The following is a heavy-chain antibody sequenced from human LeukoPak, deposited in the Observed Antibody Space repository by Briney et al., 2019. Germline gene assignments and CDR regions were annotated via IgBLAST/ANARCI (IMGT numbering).Heavy chain of an antibody. Sequence: GGSLRLSCAASGFTVSSNYMSWVRQAPGKGLEWVSVIYSGGSTYYADSVKGRFTISRDNSKNTLYLQMNSLRVEDAAVYYCAREKGRGVISPYYDYWGQGTLVTVS. CDR2: IYSGGST. CDR1: GFTVSSNY. CDR3: AREKGRGVISPYYDY. J-gene: IGHJ4*02. D-gene: IGHD3-10*01. V-gene: IGHV3-53*01.